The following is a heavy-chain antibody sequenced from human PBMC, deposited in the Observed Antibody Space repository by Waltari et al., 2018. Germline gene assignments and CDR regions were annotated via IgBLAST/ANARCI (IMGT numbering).Heavy chain of an antibody. CDR3: ARDWGVVAAYNAFDF. Sequence: QIQLVQSGAEVTKPGASVKVSCKAHGYIFTGPFIHWVRHTPGQGLEWMGWINPKSGDTNYAQKFKGRITMTRDTSINTVYLELKRLTSADTAVYFCARDWGVVAAYNAFDFWGQGTLVTVSS. J-gene: IGHJ4*02. V-gene: IGHV1-2*02. D-gene: IGHD2-21*01. CDR1: GYIFTGPF. CDR2: INPKSGDT.